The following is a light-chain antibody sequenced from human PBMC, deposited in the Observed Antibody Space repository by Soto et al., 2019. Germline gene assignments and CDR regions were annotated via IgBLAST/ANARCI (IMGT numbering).Light chain of an antibody. Sequence: QSALTQPLSVSGSPGQSVTISCTGASSDVGTYDFVSWYQQHPGKAPRLMIFDVSERPSGVHDRFSGSKSGNTASLTISGLQAADEADYYCCLYAVTVYVFRTGTKLT. CDR3: CLYAVTVYV. CDR1: SSDVGTYDF. CDR2: DVS. J-gene: IGLJ1*01. V-gene: IGLV2-11*01.